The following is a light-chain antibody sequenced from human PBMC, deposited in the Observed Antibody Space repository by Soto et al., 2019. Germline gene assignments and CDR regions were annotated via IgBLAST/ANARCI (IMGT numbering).Light chain of an antibody. CDR2: EDN. V-gene: IGLV6-57*03. Sequence: NFMLTQPHSVSESPGKTVTISCTRSSGSIASNYVQWYQQRPGSAPTTVIYEDNQRPSGVPDRFSGSIDSSSNSASLTISGLKTDDEADYYCQSYDSSNYVVFGGGTKLTVL. CDR3: QSYDSSNYVV. J-gene: IGLJ2*01. CDR1: SGSIASNY.